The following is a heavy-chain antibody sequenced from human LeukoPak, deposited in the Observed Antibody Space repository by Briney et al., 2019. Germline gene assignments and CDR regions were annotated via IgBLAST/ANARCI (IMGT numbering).Heavy chain of an antibody. J-gene: IGHJ4*02. Sequence: PSETLSLTCTVSGGSISSYYWSWIRQPPGKGLEWIGYIYYSGSTNYNPSLKSRVTISVDTSKNQFSLKLSSVTAADTAVYYCARVISGYLLDLWGQGTLVTVSS. CDR2: IYYSGST. CDR3: ARVISGYLLDL. CDR1: GGSISSYY. D-gene: IGHD5-18*01. V-gene: IGHV4-59*01.